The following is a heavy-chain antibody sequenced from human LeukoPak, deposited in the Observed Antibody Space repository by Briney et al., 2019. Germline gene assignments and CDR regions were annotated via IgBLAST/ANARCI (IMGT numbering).Heavy chain of an antibody. V-gene: IGHV1-18*03. J-gene: IGHJ4*02. Sequence: ASVTVSFKASGYTFTSYGISWVRQAPGQGLEWMGWISTNNGNTNYAQKLQGRVTMTTETSTSTAYMELRSLRSDDMAVYYCARDQRPGTSGYSPFDYWGQGTLVTVSS. CDR2: ISTNNGNT. CDR3: ARDQRPGTSGYSPFDY. CDR1: GYTFTSYG. D-gene: IGHD3-22*01.